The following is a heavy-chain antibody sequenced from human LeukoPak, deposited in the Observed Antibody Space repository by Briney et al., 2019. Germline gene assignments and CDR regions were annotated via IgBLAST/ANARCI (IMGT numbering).Heavy chain of an antibody. D-gene: IGHD6-19*01. CDR1: GGSISSYY. CDR3: AGRIAVAGTAGKRKNYFDY. J-gene: IGHJ4*02. V-gene: IGHV4-59*12. Sequence: SETLSLTCTVSGGSISSYYWSGIRQPPGKGLEWIGYIYYSGSTNYNPSLKSRVTISVDTSKNQFSLKLSSVTAADTAVYYCAGRIAVAGTAGKRKNYFDYWGQGTLVTVSS. CDR2: IYYSGST.